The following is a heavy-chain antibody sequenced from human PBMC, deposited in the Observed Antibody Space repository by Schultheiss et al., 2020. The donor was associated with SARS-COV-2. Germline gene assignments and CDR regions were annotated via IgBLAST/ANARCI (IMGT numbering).Heavy chain of an antibody. CDR3: ARVAVTTGWFDP. CDR1: GGSISSGEYY. D-gene: IGHD4-17*01. V-gene: IGHV4-61*03. Sequence: SETLSLTCTVSGGSISSGEYYWSWIRQPPGKGLEWIGYIYYSGSNNYNPSLKSRATISGDMSKNHFSLKLTSVTAADTAVYYCARVAVTTGWFDPWGQGTLVTVSS. J-gene: IGHJ5*02. CDR2: IYYSGSN.